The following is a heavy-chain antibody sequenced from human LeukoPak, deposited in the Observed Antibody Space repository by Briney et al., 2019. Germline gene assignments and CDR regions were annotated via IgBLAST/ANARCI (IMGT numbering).Heavy chain of an antibody. CDR3: ARDPGGVVVVAATKPFDY. V-gene: IGHV3-21*01. D-gene: IGHD2-15*01. Sequence: GGPLRLSCAASGFTFSSYSMNWVRQAPGKGPEWVSSISSSSSYIYYADSVKGRFTISRDNAKNSLYLQMNSLRAEDTAVYYCARDPGGVVVVAATKPFDYWGQGTLVTVSS. CDR1: GFTFSSYS. CDR2: ISSSSSYI. J-gene: IGHJ4*02.